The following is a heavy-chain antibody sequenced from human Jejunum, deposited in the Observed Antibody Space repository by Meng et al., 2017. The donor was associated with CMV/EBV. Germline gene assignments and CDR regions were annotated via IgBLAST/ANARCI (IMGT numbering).Heavy chain of an antibody. Sequence: SGFPFSTYSMTWVRQAPGKGLEWVSRINSDGSITYYADSLKGRFTISRDNAKNTLYLQMNSLRAEDTAIYYCARGGYDFWTDYLHYWGQGTLVTVSS. CDR1: GFPFSTYS. CDR3: ARGGYDFWTDYLHY. J-gene: IGHJ4*02. V-gene: IGHV3-74*01. D-gene: IGHD3-3*01. CDR2: INSDGSIT.